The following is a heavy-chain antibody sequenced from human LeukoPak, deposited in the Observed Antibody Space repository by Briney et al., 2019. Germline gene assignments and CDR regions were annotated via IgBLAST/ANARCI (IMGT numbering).Heavy chain of an antibody. V-gene: IGHV1-18*01. J-gene: IGHJ5*02. D-gene: IGHD3-22*01. Sequence: ASVKVSCKASGYTFTRNGISWVRQAPGQGLEWMGWISDYNGNTNYAQKLQGRVTMTTDTSTSTAYMELRSLRSDDTAVYYCARDGRHRYYYDSSGFYGSWFDPWGQGTLVTVSS. CDR2: ISDYNGNT. CDR1: GYTFTRNG. CDR3: ARDGRHRYYYDSSGFYGSWFDP.